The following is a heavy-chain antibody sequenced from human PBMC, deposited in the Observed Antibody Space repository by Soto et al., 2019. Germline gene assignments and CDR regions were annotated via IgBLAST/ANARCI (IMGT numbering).Heavy chain of an antibody. CDR2: INPSGGGT. D-gene: IGHD2-21*02. J-gene: IGHJ4*02. CDR3: ARLRRGVTANGPYDY. V-gene: IGHV1-46*01. CDR1: GYTFTSYY. Sequence: ASVKVSCKASGYTFTSYYMHWVRQAPGQGLEWMGIINPSGGGTSYAQKFQGRVTMTRDTSTSTVYMELSSLRSEDTAVYYCARLRRGVTANGPYDYWGQGTLVTVSS.